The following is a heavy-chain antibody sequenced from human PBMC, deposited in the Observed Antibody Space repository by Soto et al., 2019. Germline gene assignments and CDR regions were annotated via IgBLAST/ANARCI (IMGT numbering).Heavy chain of an antibody. CDR3: VSGYPWFGFDY. CDR1: GDSISSYY. CDR2: IYYSGRA. Sequence: PSETLSLTCTVSGDSISSYYWSWIRQPPGKGLEWIGNIYYSGRATYNPSLKSRVTISIDTPKNQFSLKLSSVTAADTAVYYCVSGYPWFGFDYWAPGTLVTVSS. V-gene: IGHV4-59*08. J-gene: IGHJ4*02. D-gene: IGHD3-10*01.